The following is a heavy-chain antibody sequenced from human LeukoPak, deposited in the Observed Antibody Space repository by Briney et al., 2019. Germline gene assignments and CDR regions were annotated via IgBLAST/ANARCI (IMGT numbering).Heavy chain of an antibody. J-gene: IGHJ4*02. D-gene: IGHD2-2*01. Sequence: SETLSLTCTVSGGSISSSSYYWGWIRQHPGKGLEWIGYIYYSGSTYYNPSLKSRVTISVDTSKNQFSLKLSSVTAADTAVYYCARDRGARYCSSTSCYDHYFDYWGQGTLVTVSS. CDR1: GGSISSSSYY. CDR3: ARDRGARYCSSTSCYDHYFDY. V-gene: IGHV4-31*03. CDR2: IYYSGST.